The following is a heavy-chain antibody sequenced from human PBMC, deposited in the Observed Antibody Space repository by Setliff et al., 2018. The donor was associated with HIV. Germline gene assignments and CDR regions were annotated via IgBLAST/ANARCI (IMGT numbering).Heavy chain of an antibody. D-gene: IGHD6-13*01. CDR3: AGGEVRSRYVSSRAPFYHYYYYMDV. CDR2: INYSGST. V-gene: IGHV4-34*01. J-gene: IGHJ6*03. CDR1: GGSFSDYY. Sequence: SETLSLTCVVYGGSFSDYYWTWIRQPPEKGLEWIGKINYSGSTDYNSSLRSRVTITVDTSKKQISLKLTSVTAADPAVYYCAGGEVRSRYVSSRAPFYHYYYYMDVWGKGTTVTVSS.